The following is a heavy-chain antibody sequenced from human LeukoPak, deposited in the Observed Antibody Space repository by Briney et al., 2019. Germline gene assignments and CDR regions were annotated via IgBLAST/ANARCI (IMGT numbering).Heavy chain of an antibody. CDR3: ARDLGLMTPGGYYYYYYGMDV. V-gene: IGHV1-18*01. J-gene: IGHJ6*02. Sequence: ASVKVSCKASGYTFTSYGISWVRQAPGQGLEWMGWISAYNGNTNYAQKLQGRVTMTTDTSTSTAYMELRSLRSDDTAVYYCARDLGLMTPGGYYYYYYGMDVWGQGTTVTVSS. CDR1: GYTFTSYG. CDR2: ISAYNGNT. D-gene: IGHD4-23*01.